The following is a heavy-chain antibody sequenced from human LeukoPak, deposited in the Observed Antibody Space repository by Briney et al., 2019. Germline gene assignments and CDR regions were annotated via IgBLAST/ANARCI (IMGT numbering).Heavy chain of an antibody. V-gene: IGHV3-23*01. CDR3: AKDPNGDYVGAFDM. J-gene: IGHJ3*02. CDR2: ITGSGAGT. D-gene: IGHD4-17*01. Sequence: GGSLRLSCAASGFTFDDYAMHWVRQAPGKGLEWVSAITGSGAGTYYADSVKGRFTISRDNSNNMLYLQMNSLRAENTALYYCAKDPNGDYVGAFDMWGPGTMVVVSS. CDR1: GFTFDDYA.